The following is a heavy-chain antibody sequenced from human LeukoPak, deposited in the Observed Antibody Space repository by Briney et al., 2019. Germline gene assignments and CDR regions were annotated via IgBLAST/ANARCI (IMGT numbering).Heavy chain of an antibody. V-gene: IGHV4-39*01. CDR2: INYSGST. D-gene: IGHD3-22*01. CDR3: ARHRIYDSSGYPFDY. CDR1: GGSISSSSYY. J-gene: IGHJ4*02. Sequence: SETLSLTCTVSGGSISSSSYYWGWIRQPPGKGLEWIGSINYSGSTYYNPSLKSRVTISVDTSKNQFSLKLSSVTAADTAGYYCARHRIYDSSGYPFDYWGQGTLVTVSS.